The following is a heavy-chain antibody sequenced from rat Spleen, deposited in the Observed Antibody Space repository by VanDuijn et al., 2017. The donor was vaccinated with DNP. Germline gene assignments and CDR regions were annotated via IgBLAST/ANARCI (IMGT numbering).Heavy chain of an antibody. CDR2: ISSGGNT. J-gene: IGHJ2*01. CDR1: GFSLTSYH. CDR3: TRDRSGADY. D-gene: IGHD1-1*01. Sequence: QVQLKESGPGLVQPSQTLSLTCTVSGFSLTSYHVSWVRQPPGKGLEWIAAISSGGNTYYNSALKSRLSISRDTSKSQVFLKMNSLQTEDTAIYYCTRDRSGADYWGQGVMVTVSS. V-gene: IGHV2-43*01.